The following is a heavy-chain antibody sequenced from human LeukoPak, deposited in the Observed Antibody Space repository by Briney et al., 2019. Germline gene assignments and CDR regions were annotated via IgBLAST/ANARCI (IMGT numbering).Heavy chain of an antibody. Sequence: ASVKVSCKASGYTFTDYYMHWVRQAPGQGLEWMGWINPSSGGTKYARKFQGRVTMTRDTSITTAYMELSRLRSDDTAVYYCARADYCDSTTCYRFDPWGQGTLVTVSS. CDR3: ARADYCDSTTCYRFDP. D-gene: IGHD2-2*02. CDR1: GYTFTDYY. J-gene: IGHJ5*02. CDR2: INPSSGGT. V-gene: IGHV1-2*02.